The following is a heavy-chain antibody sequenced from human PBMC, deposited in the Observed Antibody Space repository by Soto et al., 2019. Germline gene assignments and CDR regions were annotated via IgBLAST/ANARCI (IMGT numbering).Heavy chain of an antibody. D-gene: IGHD3-10*01. J-gene: IGHJ4*02. CDR2: IYSTGTT. CDR3: AKDGRGSGSHYNSFGY. CDR1: GFTVGNNY. Sequence: EVQLVESGGGLIQPGGSLKLSCAASGFTVGNNYMSWVRQAPGKGLEWVSLIYSTGTTKYADSVKGRFTVSRDNAKNTLYLKMNSLRAEDTAVYYCAKDGRGSGSHYNSFGYWGQGTLVNVSS. V-gene: IGHV3-53*01.